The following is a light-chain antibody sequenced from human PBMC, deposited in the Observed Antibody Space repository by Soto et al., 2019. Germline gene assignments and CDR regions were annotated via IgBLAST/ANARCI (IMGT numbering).Light chain of an antibody. Sequence: QSGLTPPAAVDWCRGQSITISCPGTSSDVGGYIYVSWYQQHPGKAPKLMIYDVTSRPSGVSYRFSGSKSGNTASLTISGLRAEDEADYYCNSYTSNNTYAFGTGTKVTVL. CDR3: NSYTSNNTYA. CDR2: DVT. CDR1: SSDVGGYIY. J-gene: IGLJ1*01. V-gene: IGLV2-14*01.